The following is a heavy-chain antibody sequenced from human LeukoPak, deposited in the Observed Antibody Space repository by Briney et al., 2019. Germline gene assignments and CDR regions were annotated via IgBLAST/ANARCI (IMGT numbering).Heavy chain of an antibody. V-gene: IGHV4-39*01. D-gene: IGHD5/OR15-5a*01. Sequence: WETLSLTCNVSGGSVSSNTYFWGWIRRPPGKGLEWIGSIRYSGSTYHNPSLKSRVTISVDTSKNQFSLNLSSLTAADTAVYYCATSDTVSTYNWFDPWGQGTLVTVS. J-gene: IGHJ5*02. CDR2: IRYSGST. CDR3: ATSDTVSTYNWFDP. CDR1: GGSVSSNTYF.